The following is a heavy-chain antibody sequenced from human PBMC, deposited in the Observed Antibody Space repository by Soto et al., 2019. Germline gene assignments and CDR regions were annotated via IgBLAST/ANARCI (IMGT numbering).Heavy chain of an antibody. D-gene: IGHD6-19*01. Sequence: QVQLVESGGGVVQPGRSLRLSCVGSGFPFWHYGMHWVRQAPGKGLEWVAVIWSDGKKESYADFVKGRFAISRDNFKATLYLQMNSLRAEDTAVYYCARDRDGGWLHMDVWGQGTTVTVSS. J-gene: IGHJ6*02. V-gene: IGHV3-33*01. CDR1: GFPFWHYG. CDR3: ARDRDGGWLHMDV. CDR2: IWSDGKKE.